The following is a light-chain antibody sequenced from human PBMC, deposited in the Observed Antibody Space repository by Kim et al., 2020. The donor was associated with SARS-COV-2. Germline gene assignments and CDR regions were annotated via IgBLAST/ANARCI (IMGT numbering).Light chain of an antibody. CDR2: DAS. Sequence: SPGERATPSCRASQSVSSYLAWYQQKPGQAPRLLIYDASNRATGIPARFSGSGSGTDFTLTISSLEPEDFAVYYCQQRSNWPPYTFGQGTKLEI. V-gene: IGKV3-11*01. J-gene: IGKJ2*01. CDR1: QSVSSY. CDR3: QQRSNWPPYT.